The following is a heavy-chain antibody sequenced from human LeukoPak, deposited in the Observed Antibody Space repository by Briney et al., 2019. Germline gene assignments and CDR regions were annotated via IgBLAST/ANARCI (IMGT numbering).Heavy chain of an antibody. CDR2: ISPDGSTT. D-gene: IGHD1-7*01. J-gene: IGHJ4*02. CDR1: ALTYRRLR. Sequence: GGSLGLACPAAALTYRRLRRHLARQAPGKGLMWVSRISPDGSTTLYADSVKGRFTISRDNAKNTLYLQMNSLGAEDTAVYYCPTVLNYNPPNLCDYWGQGTLVTVSS. V-gene: IGHV3-74*03. CDR3: PTVLNYNPPNLCDY.